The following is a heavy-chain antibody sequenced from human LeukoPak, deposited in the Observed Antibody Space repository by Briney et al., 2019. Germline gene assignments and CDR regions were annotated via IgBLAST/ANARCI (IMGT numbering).Heavy chain of an antibody. D-gene: IGHD6-19*01. V-gene: IGHV3-48*03. CDR3: AKEYRSIAVAGTIY. CDR1: GFTFSSYE. Sequence: GGSLRLSCAASGFTFSSYEMNWVRQAPGKGLEWVSYISSSGSTIYYADSVKGRFTISRDNSKNTLYLQMNSLRAEDTAVYYCAKEYRSIAVAGTIYWGQGTLVTVSS. J-gene: IGHJ4*02. CDR2: ISSSGSTI.